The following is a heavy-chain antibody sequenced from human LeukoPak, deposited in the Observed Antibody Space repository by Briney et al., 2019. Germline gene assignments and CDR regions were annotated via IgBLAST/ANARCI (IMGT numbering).Heavy chain of an antibody. CDR2: LSYDAMTT. D-gene: IGHD3-3*01. J-gene: IGHJ4*02. CDR1: GFTFRTTI. CDR3: AKDASPYSTYAVSRFDC. V-gene: IGHV3-23*01. Sequence: GGSLRLSCTAPGFTFRTTIMAWVRQGPRKGLEWICALSYDAMTTYYAVPVKGRFTISKDNFRNTLSLQMDSLRADDSAVYYCAKDASPYSTYAVSRFDCGGQGLLVAVSA.